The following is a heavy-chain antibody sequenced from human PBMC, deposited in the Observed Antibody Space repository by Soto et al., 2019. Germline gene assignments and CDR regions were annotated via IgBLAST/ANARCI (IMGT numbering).Heavy chain of an antibody. D-gene: IGHD2-21*01. CDR1: GGTFSSYT. CDR2: IIPILGIA. Sequence: QVKLVQSGAEVKKPGSSVKVSCKASGGTFSSYTISWVRQAPGQGLEWMGRIIPILGIANYAQKFQGRVTLTADKSTSTAYMELSSLRSEDTAVYYCARDLAYCGGDCYSALFDPWGQGTLVTVSS. J-gene: IGHJ5*02. CDR3: ARDLAYCGGDCYSALFDP. V-gene: IGHV1-69*08.